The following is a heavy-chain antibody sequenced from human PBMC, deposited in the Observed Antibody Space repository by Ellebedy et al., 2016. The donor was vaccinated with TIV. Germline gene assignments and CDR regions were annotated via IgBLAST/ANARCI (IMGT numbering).Heavy chain of an antibody. V-gene: IGHV3-7*01. Sequence: PGGSLRLSCVASGFSFRSYWMSWVRQAPGKGLEWVANIYQDGSTQYYVDSVKGRFTISRDSAKNSLFLQMNSLRVEDTAVYYCARRGSYGDYAVQVNSWFDRWGRGTLVSVSS. J-gene: IGHJ5*02. CDR1: GFSFRSYW. CDR2: IYQDGSTQ. D-gene: IGHD3-16*01. CDR3: ARRGSYGDYAVQVNSWFDR.